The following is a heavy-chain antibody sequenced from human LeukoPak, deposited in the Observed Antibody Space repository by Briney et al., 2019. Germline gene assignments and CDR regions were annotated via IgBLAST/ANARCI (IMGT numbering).Heavy chain of an antibody. CDR2: INPRSGGT. CDR1: GYTFIGYY. CDR3: ATSPVYTDMRDFDY. V-gene: IGHV1-2*06. D-gene: IGHD2-15*01. Sequence: ASVTVSCKASGYTFIGYYMHWVRQAPGQGLEWMGRINPRSGGTNYAQNFQGRVTMTRDTSISTAYMEVSRLTSEDTAMYYCATSPVYTDMRDFDYWGQGTLVIVSS. J-gene: IGHJ4*02.